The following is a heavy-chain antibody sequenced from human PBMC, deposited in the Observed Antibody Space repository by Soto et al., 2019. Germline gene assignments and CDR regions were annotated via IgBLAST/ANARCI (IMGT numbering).Heavy chain of an antibody. J-gene: IGHJ6*02. V-gene: IGHV1-69*06. D-gene: IGHD6-13*01. CDR1: GGTFSSYA. Sequence: ASVKVSCKASGGTFSSYAISWVRQAPGQGLEWMGGIIPIFGTANYAQKFQGRVTITADKSTSTAYMELSSLRSEDTAVYYCARAVAAAGTGKSYGMDVWGQGTTVTVSS. CDR2: IIPIFGTA. CDR3: ARAVAAAGTGKSYGMDV.